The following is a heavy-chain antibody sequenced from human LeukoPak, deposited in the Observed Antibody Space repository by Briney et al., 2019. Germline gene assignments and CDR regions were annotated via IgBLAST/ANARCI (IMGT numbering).Heavy chain of an antibody. CDR2: IIPIFCTA. J-gene: IGHJ6*04. D-gene: IGHD6-13*01. Sequence: SVKVSCKASVGTFSSYAISWVRQAPGQGLEWMGGIIPIFCTANYAQKFQGRVTITADEYTTTAYMEMRSLRSEETAVYYCARAGVYSSSWHLRSVDYYYGMDVWGKGTTVTVSS. V-gene: IGHV1-69*13. CDR1: VGTFSSYA. CDR3: ARAGVYSSSWHLRSVDYYYGMDV.